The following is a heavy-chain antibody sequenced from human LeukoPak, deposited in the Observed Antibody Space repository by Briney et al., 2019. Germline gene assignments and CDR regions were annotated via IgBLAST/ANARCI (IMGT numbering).Heavy chain of an antibody. J-gene: IGHJ4*02. CDR1: GFTFSTYW. CDR3: ARDRGIAAAGDFDY. V-gene: IGHV4-59*01. D-gene: IGHD6-13*01. Sequence: GSLRLSCAASGFTFSTYWMSWIRQPPGKGLEWIGYIYYSGSTNYNPSLKSRVTISVDTSKNQFSLKLSSVTAADTAVYYCARDRGIAAAGDFDYWGQGTLVTVSS. CDR2: IYYSGST.